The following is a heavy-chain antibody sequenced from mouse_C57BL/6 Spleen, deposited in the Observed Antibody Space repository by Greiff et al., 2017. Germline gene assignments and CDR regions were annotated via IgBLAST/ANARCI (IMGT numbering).Heavy chain of an antibody. Sequence: VQLQQPGAELVKPGASVKLSCKASGYTFTSYWMQWVKQRPGQGLEWIGEIDPSDSYTNYNQKFKGKATLTVDTSSSTAYMQLSSLTSEDSAVYYCARSYYYGSSYYLDYWGQGTTLTVSS. J-gene: IGHJ2*01. CDR2: IDPSDSYT. CDR3: ARSYYYGSSYYLDY. V-gene: IGHV1-50*01. CDR1: GYTFTSYW. D-gene: IGHD1-1*01.